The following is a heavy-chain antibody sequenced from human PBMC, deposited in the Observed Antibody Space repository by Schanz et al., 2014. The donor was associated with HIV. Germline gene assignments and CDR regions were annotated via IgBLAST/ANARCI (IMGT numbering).Heavy chain of an antibody. CDR1: GYNFGNLD. V-gene: IGHV1-8*02. D-gene: IGHD2-21*01. Sequence: QVWLVQSGAEVKKPGASVRVSCKASGYNFGNLDINWVRQATGQGLEWLGWMNPGSGNTGYAWKFQGRVTMTRDTSISTAYMELRRLRSDDTAVYYCARGEDWPGGASDHWGQGTLVIVS. CDR2: MNPGSGNT. J-gene: IGHJ5*02. CDR3: ARGEDWPGGASDH.